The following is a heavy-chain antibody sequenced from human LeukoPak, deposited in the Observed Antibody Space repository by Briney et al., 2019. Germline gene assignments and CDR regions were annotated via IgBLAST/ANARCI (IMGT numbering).Heavy chain of an antibody. J-gene: IGHJ4*02. CDR1: GFTFATYA. Sequence: PGGSLRLSCAASGFTFATYAMGWVRQPPGKGLEWVSTISDSGGRTRYADSVQGRFTISRDNSKNTLYLQINSLRAEDTAIYYCDASDFWGQGTLVTVSS. V-gene: IGHV3-23*01. CDR3: DASDF. CDR2: ISDSGGRT.